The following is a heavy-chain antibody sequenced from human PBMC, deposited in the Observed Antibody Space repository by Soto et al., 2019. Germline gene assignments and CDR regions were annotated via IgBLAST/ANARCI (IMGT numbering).Heavy chain of an antibody. J-gene: IGHJ4*02. CDR2: IDPSDSYT. Sequence: PGESLKISCKGSGYSFTSYWISWVRQMPGKGLEWMGRIDPSDSYTNYSPSFQGHVTISADKSISTAYLQWSSLKASDTAMYYCARLSHSLIVYDYSNVDYWGQGTLVTVSS. V-gene: IGHV5-10-1*01. D-gene: IGHD4-4*01. CDR3: ARLSHSLIVYDYSNVDY. CDR1: GYSFTSYW.